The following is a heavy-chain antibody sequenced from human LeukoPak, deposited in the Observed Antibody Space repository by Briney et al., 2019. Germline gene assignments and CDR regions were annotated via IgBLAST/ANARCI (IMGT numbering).Heavy chain of an antibody. Sequence: SVKVSCKVSGYTLTELSMHWVRQAPGKGLEWMGGFDPEDGETIYAQKCQGRVTMTEDTSTDTAYMELSSLRSKETAVYYCARRGLPVGLKSIAPAGTWFDPWGQATLLTVSS. D-gene: IGHD6-13*01. CDR1: GYTLTELS. J-gene: IGHJ5*02. CDR2: FDPEDGET. CDR3: ARRGLPVGLKSIAPAGTWFDP. V-gene: IGHV1-24*01.